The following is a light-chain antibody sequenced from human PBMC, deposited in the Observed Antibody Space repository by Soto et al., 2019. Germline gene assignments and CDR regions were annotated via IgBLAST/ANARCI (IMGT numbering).Light chain of an antibody. J-gene: IGKJ4*01. CDR1: QSVSGN. CDR3: QQYHNWPPFT. V-gene: IGKV3-15*01. Sequence: EIVMTQSPATLSVSPGERATLSCRASQSVSGNLAWYQQKPGQAPRLLIYGASTRATGVPARFSRSGSGTEFTLTISSLQSDDFAIYHCQQYHNWPPFTFGGRTKVEI. CDR2: GAS.